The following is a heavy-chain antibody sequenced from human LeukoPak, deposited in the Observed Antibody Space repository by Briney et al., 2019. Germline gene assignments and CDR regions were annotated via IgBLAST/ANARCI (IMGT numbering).Heavy chain of an antibody. D-gene: IGHD3-3*01. Sequence: GGSLRLSCAASGFTFSSYWMHWVRQAPGKGLVWVSRINSDGSSTSYADSVKGRFTISRDNAKNTLYLQMNSLRAEDTAVYYCARDPPYYDLWSGYPSLLYGMDVWGQGTTVTVSS. CDR1: GFTFSSYW. CDR2: INSDGSST. J-gene: IGHJ6*02. CDR3: ARDPPYYDLWSGYPSLLYGMDV. V-gene: IGHV3-74*01.